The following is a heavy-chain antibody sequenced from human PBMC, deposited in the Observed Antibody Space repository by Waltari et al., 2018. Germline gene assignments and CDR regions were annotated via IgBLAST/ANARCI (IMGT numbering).Heavy chain of an antibody. D-gene: IGHD6-13*01. CDR3: ARVPHSSSWYGANEYFQH. V-gene: IGHV4-59*01. CDR1: GGSISSYY. Sequence: QVQLQESGPGLVKPSETLSLTCTVSGGSISSYYWSWIRQPPGKGLEWIGYIYSSGSTNYNPSLKSRVTISVDTSKNQFSLKLSSVTAADTAVYYCARVPHSSSWYGANEYFQHWGQGTLVTVSS. CDR2: IYSSGST. J-gene: IGHJ1*01.